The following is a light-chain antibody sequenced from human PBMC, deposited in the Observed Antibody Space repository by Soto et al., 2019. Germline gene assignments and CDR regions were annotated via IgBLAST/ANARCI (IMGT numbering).Light chain of an antibody. Sequence: QPVLTQSPSASASLGASVKLTCTLSSGHSSYAIAWHQQQPEKGPRYLMKLTSDGSHYKGGGIPDRFSGSSSGAERYLTISSLPSEDEADYYCQTWGTGIQVFGTGTKLTVL. CDR1: SGHSSYA. V-gene: IGLV4-69*01. CDR3: QTWGTGIQV. CDR2: LTSDGSH. J-gene: IGLJ1*01.